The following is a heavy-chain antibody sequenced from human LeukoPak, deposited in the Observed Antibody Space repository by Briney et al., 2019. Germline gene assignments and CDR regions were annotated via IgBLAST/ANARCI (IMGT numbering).Heavy chain of an antibody. V-gene: IGHV3-30*18. CDR3: AKGPTPYSSSWYYDWFDP. CDR2: ISYDGSNK. CDR1: GFTFSSYG. Sequence: GGSLRLSCSASGFTFSSYGMHWVRQAPGQGLEWVAVISYDGSNKYYADSVKGRFTISRDNSRNTLYLQMNSLRAEDTAVYYCAKGPTPYSSSWYYDWFDPWGQGTLVTVSS. D-gene: IGHD6-13*01. J-gene: IGHJ5*02.